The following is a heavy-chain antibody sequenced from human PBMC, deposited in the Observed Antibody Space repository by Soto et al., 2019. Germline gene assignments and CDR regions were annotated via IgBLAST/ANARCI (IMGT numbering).Heavy chain of an antibody. Sequence: PGGSLRLSCLASGFTFSSCAMSWVRQAPGKGLEWVSTISPSGAYYADPVKGRFTISRDISKNTLYLQMSSLRAEDSALYHCAKRPTPAARQFYFDFWGRGTLVTVSS. CDR2: ISPSGA. CDR3: AKRPTPAARQFYFDF. J-gene: IGHJ4*02. V-gene: IGHV3-23*01. D-gene: IGHD6-6*01. CDR1: GFTFSSCA.